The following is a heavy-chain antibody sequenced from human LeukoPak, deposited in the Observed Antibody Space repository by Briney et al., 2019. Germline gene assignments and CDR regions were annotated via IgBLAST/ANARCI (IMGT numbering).Heavy chain of an antibody. V-gene: IGHV1-69*05. CDR2: IIPIFGTT. CDR1: GHAFTGYY. J-gene: IGHJ4*02. CDR3: ARGPSPLAADGNLEYFDY. Sequence: SVKVSCKEAGHAFTGYYMHWVRQAPGRGLEWMGRIIPIFGTTYYAQKFQGRVTITTDESTSTAYMELSSLRSEDTAVYYCARGPSPLAADGNLEYFDYWGQGTLVTVSS. D-gene: IGHD6-13*01.